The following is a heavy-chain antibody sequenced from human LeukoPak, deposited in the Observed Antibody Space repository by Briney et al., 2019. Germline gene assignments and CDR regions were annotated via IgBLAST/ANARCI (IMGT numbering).Heavy chain of an antibody. CDR2: ISWNSGSI. D-gene: IGHD3-22*01. J-gene: IGHJ3*02. CDR3: AKGRELDNYYDSSGYYPDAFDI. V-gene: IGHV3-9*01. CDR1: GFTFDDYA. Sequence: GRSLRLSCAASGFTFDDYAMHWVRQAPGKGLEWVSGISWNSGSIGYADSVKGRFTISRDNAKNSLYLQMNSLRAEDTALYYCAKGRELDNYYDSSGYYPDAFDIWGQGTMVTVSS.